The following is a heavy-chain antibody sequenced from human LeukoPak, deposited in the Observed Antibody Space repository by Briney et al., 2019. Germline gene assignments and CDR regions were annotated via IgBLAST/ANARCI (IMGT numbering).Heavy chain of an antibody. J-gene: IGHJ4*02. CDR1: GGSFSGYY. CDR2: INHSGST. V-gene: IGHV4-34*01. D-gene: IGHD6-13*01. Sequence: PSETLSLTCAVYGGSFSGYYWSWIRQPPGKGLEWIGEINHSGSTNYNPSLKSRVTISVDTSKNQFSLKLSSVTAADTAVYYCARGRRAAAGQERKNFDYWGQGTLVTVSS. CDR3: ARGRRAAAGQERKNFDY.